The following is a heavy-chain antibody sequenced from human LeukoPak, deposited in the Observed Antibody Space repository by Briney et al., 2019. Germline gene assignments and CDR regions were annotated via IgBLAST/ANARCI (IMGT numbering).Heavy chain of an antibody. CDR3: ARDPSIVGADYMDV. V-gene: IGHV4-59*01. Sequence: SETLSLTCTVSGGSISSYYWSWIRQPPGKGLDWIGYIYYSGSTNYNPSLKSRVTISVDTSKNQFSLKLSSVTAADTAVYYCARDPSIVGADYMDVWGKGTTVTVSS. D-gene: IGHD1-26*01. CDR2: IYYSGST. CDR1: GGSISSYY. J-gene: IGHJ6*03.